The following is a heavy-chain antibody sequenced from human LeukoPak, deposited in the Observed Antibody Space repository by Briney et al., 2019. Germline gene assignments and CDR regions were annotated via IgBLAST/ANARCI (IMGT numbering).Heavy chain of an antibody. D-gene: IGHD2-2*01. CDR1: GGTFSSYA. V-gene: IGHV1-69*04. CDR2: IIPIFGIA. Sequence: SVKVSCEASGGTFSSYAISWVRQAPGQGLEWMGRIIPIFGIASYAQKFQGRVTITADKSTSTAYMELSSLRSEDTAVYYCARDGGKDIVVVPAADNWFDPWGQGTLVTVSS. CDR3: ARDGGKDIVVVPAADNWFDP. J-gene: IGHJ5*02.